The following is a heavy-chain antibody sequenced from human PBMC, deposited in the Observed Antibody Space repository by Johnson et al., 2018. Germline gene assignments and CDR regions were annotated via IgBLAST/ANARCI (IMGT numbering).Heavy chain of an antibody. CDR1: GFTFSSYA. J-gene: IGHJ3*02. CDR3: AKDQSPEVGVDPFDI. Sequence: VQLVQSGGGVVQPGRSLRLSCAASGFTFSSYAMHWVRQAPGKGLEWVAVISYDGSNKYYADSVKGRFTISRDNSKNTLYLQMNSLRAEDTAVYYCAKDQSPEVGVDPFDIWGQGTIVTVSS. CDR2: ISYDGSNK. V-gene: IGHV3-30*04. D-gene: IGHD1-26*01.